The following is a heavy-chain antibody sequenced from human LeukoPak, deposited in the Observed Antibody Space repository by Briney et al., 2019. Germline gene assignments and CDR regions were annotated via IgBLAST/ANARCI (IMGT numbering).Heavy chain of an antibody. CDR3: ARDYQGGYGDKTVDY. D-gene: IGHD5-18*01. CDR1: GDSISTSNSY. CDR2: IYYSGNT. V-gene: IGHV4-39*07. J-gene: IGHJ4*02. Sequence: SETLSLTCTVSGDSISTSNSYWGWVRQPPGKGLEWIGSIYYSGNTYYNPSLKSRVTISVDTSKNQFSLKLSSVTAADTAVYYCARDYQGGYGDKTVDYWGQGTLVTVSS.